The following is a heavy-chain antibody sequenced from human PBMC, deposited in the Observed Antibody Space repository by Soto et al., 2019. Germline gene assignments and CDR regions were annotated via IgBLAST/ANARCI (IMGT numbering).Heavy chain of an antibody. D-gene: IGHD2-15*01. CDR2: ISGSGGST. Sequence: GGSLRLSCAASGFTFSSYAMSWVRQAPGKGLEWVSAISGSGGSTYYADSVKGRFTISRDNSKNTLYLQMNSLRAEDTAVYYCAKVISTGVPAAARPYCSGGSCYPYYFDYWGQGTLVTVSS. J-gene: IGHJ4*02. CDR3: AKVISTGVPAAARPYCSGGSCYPYYFDY. CDR1: GFTFSSYA. V-gene: IGHV3-23*01.